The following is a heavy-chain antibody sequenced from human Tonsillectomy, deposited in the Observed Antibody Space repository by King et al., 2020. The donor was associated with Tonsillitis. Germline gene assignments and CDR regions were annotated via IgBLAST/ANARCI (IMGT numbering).Heavy chain of an antibody. CDR2: IYPGGSDT. D-gene: IGHD6-19*01. Sequence: QLVQSGAEVKKPGESLKISCKGSGYSFTSYWIGWVRQMPGKGLEWMGIIYPGGSDTRYSPSFQGQATSSADKSISTAYLQWSSLKASDTAMYYCARGEDSSGYHDAFDIWGQGTMVTVSS. CDR1: GYSFTSYW. CDR3: ARGEDSSGYHDAFDI. V-gene: IGHV5-51*01. J-gene: IGHJ3*02.